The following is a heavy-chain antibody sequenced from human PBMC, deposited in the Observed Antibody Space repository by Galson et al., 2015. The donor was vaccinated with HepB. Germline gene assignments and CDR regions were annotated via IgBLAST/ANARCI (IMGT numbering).Heavy chain of an antibody. CDR2: TYYRSKWYN. V-gene: IGHV6-1*01. Sequence: CAISGDSVSSNSAAWNWIRQSPSRGLEWLGRTYYRSKWYNDYAVSVKSRITIDPDTSKNQFSLHLNSVTSEDTAVYYCARDYYDPGGGLDIWGQGTMVTVSS. D-gene: IGHD3-16*01. CDR1: GDSVSSNSAA. CDR3: ARDYYDPGGGLDI. J-gene: IGHJ3*02.